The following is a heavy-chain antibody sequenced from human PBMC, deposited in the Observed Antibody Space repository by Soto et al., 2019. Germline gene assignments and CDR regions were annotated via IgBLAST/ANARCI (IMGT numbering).Heavy chain of an antibody. CDR3: ATSPPVAGRGGRFDY. V-gene: IGHV1-69*13. Sequence: GASVKVSCKASGGTFSSYAISWVRQAPGQGLEWMGGIIPIFGTANYAQKFQGRVTITADESTSTAYMELSSLRSEDTAVYYCATSPPVAGRGGRFDYWGQGTLVTVSS. D-gene: IGHD6-19*01. CDR2: IIPIFGTA. J-gene: IGHJ4*02. CDR1: GGTFSSYA.